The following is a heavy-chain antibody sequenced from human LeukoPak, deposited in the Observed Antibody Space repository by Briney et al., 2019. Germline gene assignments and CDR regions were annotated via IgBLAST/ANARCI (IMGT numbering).Heavy chain of an antibody. Sequence: SETLSLTCTVSGGSISSYYWSWIRQTPGKGLEWIGDIYYSGSTNYNPSLKSRVTMSVDTSKNQFSLKLSSVTAADTAVYYCASNGYSYGSGGYYYYGMDVWGQGTAVTVSS. D-gene: IGHD5-18*01. J-gene: IGHJ6*02. V-gene: IGHV4-59*12. CDR2: IYYSGST. CDR3: ASNGYSYGSGGYYYYGMDV. CDR1: GGSISSYY.